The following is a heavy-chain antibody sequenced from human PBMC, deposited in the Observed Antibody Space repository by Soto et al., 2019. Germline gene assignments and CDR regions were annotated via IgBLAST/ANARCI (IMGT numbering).Heavy chain of an antibody. CDR3: ARAYNWNYYYGMDV. CDR1: GYTFTGYY. CDR2: INPNSGGT. V-gene: IGHV1-2*04. J-gene: IGHJ6*02. Sequence: ASVKVSCKASGYTFTGYYMHWVRRAPGQGLEWMGWINPNSGGTNYAQKFQGWVTMTRDTSISTAYMELSRLRSDDTAVYYCARAYNWNYYYGMDVWGQGTTVTVSS. D-gene: IGHD1-20*01.